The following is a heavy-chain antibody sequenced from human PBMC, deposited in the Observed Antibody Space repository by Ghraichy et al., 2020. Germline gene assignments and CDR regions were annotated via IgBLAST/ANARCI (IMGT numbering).Heavy chain of an antibody. J-gene: IGHJ4*02. Sequence: SVKVYCKASGFTFSSSAIQWVRQAPGQRLEWVGWTVVGSGDTKYAESIQERVTITKDMSSTVYMELRSLRSEDTAVYYCAAELYSDGCCYFEYWGQGTLVTVSS. CDR2: TVVGSGDT. CDR1: GFTFSSSA. D-gene: IGHD5-18*01. V-gene: IGHV1-58*02. CDR3: AAELYSDGCCYFEY.